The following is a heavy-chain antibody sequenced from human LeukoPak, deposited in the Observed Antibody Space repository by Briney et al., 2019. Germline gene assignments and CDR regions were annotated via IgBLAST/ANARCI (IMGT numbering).Heavy chain of an antibody. CDR1: GYTFTSYD. V-gene: IGHV1-2*02. J-gene: IGHJ4*02. Sequence: ASVKVSCKASGYTFTSYDINWVRQAPGQGLEWMGWINPNSGGTNYAQKFQGRVTMTRDTSISTAYMELSRLRSDDTAVYYCVREEGYCSSTSCSAPFDYWGQGTLVTVPS. D-gene: IGHD2-2*01. CDR3: VREEGYCSSTSCSAPFDY. CDR2: INPNSGGT.